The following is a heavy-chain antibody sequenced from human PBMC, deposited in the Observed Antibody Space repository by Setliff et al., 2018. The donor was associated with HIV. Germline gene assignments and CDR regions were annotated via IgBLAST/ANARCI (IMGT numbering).Heavy chain of an antibody. CDR3: ASGYHYDTSGNFDLPFGY. D-gene: IGHD3-22*01. J-gene: IGHJ4*02. CDR2: ISWDDGSI. CDR1: GFTFEDYA. Sequence: GGSLRLSCVASGFTFEDYAMHWVRQGPGKGLEWVSLISWDDGSIFYSDSVKGRFIISRDNARNSLFLEMNSLRADDTAVYYCASGYHYDTSGNFDLPFGYWGQGTLVTVSS. V-gene: IGHV3-43D*03.